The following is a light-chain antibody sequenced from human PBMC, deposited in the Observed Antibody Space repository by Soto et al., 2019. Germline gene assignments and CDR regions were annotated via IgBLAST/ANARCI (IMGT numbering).Light chain of an antibody. CDR3: QQYNNWPRT. J-gene: IGKJ1*01. CDR1: QSVSSY. V-gene: IGKV3-15*01. CDR2: GAS. Sequence: EIVLTQSPGTLSLSPGERATLSCRASQSVSSYLAWYQQKPGQAPRLLIYGASTRATGIPARFSGSGSGTEFTLSIGSLQSEDFAVYYCQQYNNWPRTFGQGTKVDIK.